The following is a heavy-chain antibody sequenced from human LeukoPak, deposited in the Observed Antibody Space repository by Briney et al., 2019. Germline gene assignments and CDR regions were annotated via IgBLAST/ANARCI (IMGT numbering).Heavy chain of an antibody. V-gene: IGHV3-7*01. CDR2: IKQDGSEK. Sequence: GGSLRLSCAASGFTFSSYWMSWVRQAPGKGLEWVANIKQDGSEKYYVDSVKGRFTISRDNAKNSLYLQMNSLRAEDTAVYYCARDRVYGSGSYEDYWGQGTLVTVSS. CDR3: ARDRVYGSGSYEDY. D-gene: IGHD3-10*01. CDR1: GFTFSSYW. J-gene: IGHJ4*02.